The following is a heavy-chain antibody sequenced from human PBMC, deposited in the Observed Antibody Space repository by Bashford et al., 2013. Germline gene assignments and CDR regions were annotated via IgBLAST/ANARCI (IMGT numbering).Heavy chain of an antibody. V-gene: IGHV3-30-3*01. J-gene: IGHJ4*02. Sequence: GSLRLSCAASGFTFNSYAMHWVRQAPGNGLEWVAVISHTGSSTYYADSVKGRFTISRDNSKNMLFLQMNSLRPEDTALYSCARDPDYGRLLGDEQLDYWGQGTPVTVSS. D-gene: IGHD4-17*01. CDR3: ARDPDYGRLLGDEQLDY. CDR2: ISHTGSST. CDR1: GFTFNSYA.